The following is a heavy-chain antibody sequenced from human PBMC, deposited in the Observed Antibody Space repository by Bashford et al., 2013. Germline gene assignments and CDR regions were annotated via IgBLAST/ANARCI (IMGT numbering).Heavy chain of an antibody. CDR2: INHSGST. V-gene: IGHV4-34*01. CDR3: ATRYESPN. J-gene: IGHJ4*02. CDR1: GGSFSGYY. D-gene: IGHD5-12*01. Sequence: SETLSLTCAVYGGSFSGYYWSWIRQPPGKGLEWIGEINHSGSTNYNPSLKSRVTISVDKSKNQFSLKLTSVTAADTAIYYCATRYESPNWGQGTLVTVSS.